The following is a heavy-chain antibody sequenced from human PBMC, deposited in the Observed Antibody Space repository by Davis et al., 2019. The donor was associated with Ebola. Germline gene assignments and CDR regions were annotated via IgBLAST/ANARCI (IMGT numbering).Heavy chain of an antibody. CDR1: GGSFSGYY. V-gene: IGHV4-34*01. Sequence: MPSETLSLTCAVYGGSFSGYYWSWIRQPPGKGLEWIGEINHSGSTNYNPSLKSRVTISVDTSKNQFSLKLSSVTAADTAVYYCARPENGYSSGWRFDYWGQGTLVTVSS. D-gene: IGHD6-19*01. CDR3: ARPENGYSSGWRFDY. CDR2: INHSGST. J-gene: IGHJ4*02.